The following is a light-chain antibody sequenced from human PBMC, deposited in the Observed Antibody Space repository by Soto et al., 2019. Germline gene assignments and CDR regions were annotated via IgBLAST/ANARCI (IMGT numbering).Light chain of an antibody. J-gene: IGKJ2*01. Sequence: ILLTQSPGTLYLSPGERATLSCRASQSVGSNYLAWYQQKPGQAPRLLIYVASSRATDIPDRFSCSGSGTDFTLTIRRLEPEDFAVYYCQHYGTSAYTFGQGTTLEIK. CDR1: QSVGSNY. CDR2: VAS. CDR3: QHYGTSAYT. V-gene: IGKV3-20*01.